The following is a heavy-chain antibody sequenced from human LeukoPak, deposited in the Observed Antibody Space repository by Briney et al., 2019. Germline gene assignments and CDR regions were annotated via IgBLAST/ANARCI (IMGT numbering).Heavy chain of an antibody. Sequence: AGGSLRLSCAASGFTFNTHAMSWVRQAPGKGLEWVSGINGNGASTYYADSVKGRFTISRDNSKTTLYLQMSSLRAEDTAVYYCAKDQGYSYYYLDYWGQGTLVTVSS. D-gene: IGHD5-18*01. CDR1: GFTFNTHA. CDR2: INGNGAST. J-gene: IGHJ4*02. CDR3: AKDQGYSYYYLDY. V-gene: IGHV3-23*01.